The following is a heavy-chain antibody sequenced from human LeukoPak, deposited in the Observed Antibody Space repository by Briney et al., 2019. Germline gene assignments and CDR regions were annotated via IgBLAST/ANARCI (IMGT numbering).Heavy chain of an antibody. CDR3: ARMVYYYDSSGYNYYFHK. CDR1: GFTVSSNY. CDR2: IYTSGNT. J-gene: IGHJ4*02. D-gene: IGHD3-22*01. Sequence: GGSLRLSCAASGFTVSSNYMSWVRQAPGKGPEWVSVIYTSGNTYYADSVKGRFTISRDTSKNTLSLQMNGLRAEDTAFYYCARMVYYYDSSGYNYYFHKWGQGTLVTVSS. V-gene: IGHV3-66*01.